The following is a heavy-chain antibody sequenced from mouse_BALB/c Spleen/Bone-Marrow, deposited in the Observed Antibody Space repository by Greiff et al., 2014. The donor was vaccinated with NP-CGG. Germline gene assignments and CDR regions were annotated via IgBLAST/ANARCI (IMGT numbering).Heavy chain of an antibody. CDR2: IDPANGNT. D-gene: IGHD1-1*01. CDR1: GFNIKDTY. Sequence: VQLKESGAELMKPGASVKLSCTASGFNIKDTYMHWVKQRPEQGLEWIGRIDPANGNTKYDPKFQGKATITADTSSNTAYLQLGSLTSEDTAVYYCAAYYYGSSQFAYWGQGTLVTVS. J-gene: IGHJ3*01. V-gene: IGHV14-3*02. CDR3: AAYYYGSSQFAY.